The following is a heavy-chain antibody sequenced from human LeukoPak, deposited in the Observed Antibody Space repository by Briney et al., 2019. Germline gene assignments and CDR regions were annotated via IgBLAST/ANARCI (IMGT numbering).Heavy chain of an antibody. Sequence: GGSLRLSCAASGFTFSSYAMSWVRHAPGKGLEWVSGISWNSGSIGYADSVKGRFTISRDNAKNSLYLQMNSLRAEDTALYYCAKGRGDGGYYFDYWGQGTLVTVSS. V-gene: IGHV3-9*01. D-gene: IGHD4-23*01. CDR1: GFTFSSYA. CDR3: AKGRGDGGYYFDY. CDR2: ISWNSGSI. J-gene: IGHJ4*02.